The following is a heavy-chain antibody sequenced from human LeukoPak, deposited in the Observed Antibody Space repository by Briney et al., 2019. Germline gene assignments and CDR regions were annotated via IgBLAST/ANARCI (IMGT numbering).Heavy chain of an antibody. CDR2: IKEDGSEE. J-gene: IGHJ6*03. CDR1: GFTFSSYW. CDR3: ARWVEEWLRYYMDV. V-gene: IGHV3-7*01. D-gene: IGHD3-3*01. Sequence: GGSLRLSCSASGFTFSSYWMSWVRQAPGKGLEFVANIKEDGSEEYYVDSVKGRFSISRDNAKNSLYLQMNSLRAEDTPVYYCARWVEEWLRYYMDVWGKGTTVTVSS.